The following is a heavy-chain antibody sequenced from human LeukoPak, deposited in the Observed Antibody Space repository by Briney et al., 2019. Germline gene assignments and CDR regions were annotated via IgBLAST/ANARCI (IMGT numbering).Heavy chain of an antibody. CDR3: ARDVGXGDYGVDY. V-gene: IGHV4-4*02. J-gene: IGHJ4*02. CDR2: IYHSGST. Sequence: SETLSLTCAVSGGSISSSNWWSWVRQPPGKGLEWIGEIYHSGSTNYNPSLKSRVTISVDKSKNQFSLKLSSVTAADTAVYYCARDVGXGDYGVDYWGQGTLVTVSS. CDR1: GGSISSSNW. D-gene: IGHD4-17*01.